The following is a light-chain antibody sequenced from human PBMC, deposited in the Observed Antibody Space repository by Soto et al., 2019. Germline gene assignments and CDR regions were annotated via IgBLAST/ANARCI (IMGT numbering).Light chain of an antibody. CDR2: NAS. J-gene: IGKJ1*01. V-gene: IGKV1-5*03. Sequence: DIQMTQSPSTLSASVGDRVTITCRASQSISYWLAWYQQKPGKAPNLLIYNASSLESGVPSRFSGSGSGTEFTLTISSLQHDDFATYYCQQYNNYWTFGQGTKVEIK. CDR3: QQYNNYWT. CDR1: QSISYW.